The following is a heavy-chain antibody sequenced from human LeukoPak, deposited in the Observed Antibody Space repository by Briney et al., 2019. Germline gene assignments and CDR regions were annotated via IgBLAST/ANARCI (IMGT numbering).Heavy chain of an antibody. CDR1: GFTFSSYA. CDR2: ISGSGGST. CDR3: AKQYSSSWRSEFDY. V-gene: IGHV3-23*01. D-gene: IGHD6-13*01. Sequence: GGSLRLSCAASGFTFSSYAMSWVRQAPEKGLEWVSAISGSGGSTYYADSVKGRFTISRDNSKNTLYLQMNSLRAEDTAVYYCAKQYSSSWRSEFDYWGQGTLVTVSS. J-gene: IGHJ4*02.